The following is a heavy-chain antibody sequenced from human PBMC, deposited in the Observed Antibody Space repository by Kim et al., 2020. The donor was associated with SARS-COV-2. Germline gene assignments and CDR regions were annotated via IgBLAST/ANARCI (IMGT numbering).Heavy chain of an antibody. V-gene: IGHV3-48*03. J-gene: IGHJ6*02. Sequence: VKGRFTIPRDNAKSSLSLQMNSLRAEDTAVYYCARSLYCSSTSCFYGMDVWGQGTTVTVSS. D-gene: IGHD2-2*01. CDR3: ARSLYCSSTSCFYGMDV.